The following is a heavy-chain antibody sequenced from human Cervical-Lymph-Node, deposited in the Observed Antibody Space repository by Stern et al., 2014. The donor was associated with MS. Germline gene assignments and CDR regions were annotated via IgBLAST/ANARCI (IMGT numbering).Heavy chain of an antibody. D-gene: IGHD2-8*02. CDR1: GDSISSYTHY. CDR3: AKHACTGAACPFDL. J-gene: IGHJ4*02. CDR2: VYYSGAT. V-gene: IGHV4-39*01. Sequence: VQLVESGPGLVKPSETLSLTCAVSGDSISSYTHYWAWIRQPPGKGLEWIGSVYYSGATYYNPSLKRPVTISVDTSKNHFSRGLTSVTAADTAVYYCAKHACTGAACPFDLWGQGTLVTVSS.